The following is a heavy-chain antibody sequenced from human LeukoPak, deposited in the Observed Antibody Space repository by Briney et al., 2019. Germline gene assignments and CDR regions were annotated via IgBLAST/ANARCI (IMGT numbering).Heavy chain of an antibody. J-gene: IGHJ3*02. CDR2: IFYSGST. D-gene: IGHD1-1*01. V-gene: IGHV4-59*01. CDR3: AITTGTSSFDAFDI. Sequence: SQTLSLTCTVSGGYISSYYWSWIRQPPGKGLEWVGYIFYSGSTNYNPSLKSRVTISVDTSKNQFSLKLSSVTAADTAVYYCAITTGTSSFDAFDIWGQGTMVTVSS. CDR1: GGYISSYY.